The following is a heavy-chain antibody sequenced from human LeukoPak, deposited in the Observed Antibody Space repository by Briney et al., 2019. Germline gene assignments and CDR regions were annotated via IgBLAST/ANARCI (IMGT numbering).Heavy chain of an antibody. CDR1: GFTFSSYA. CDR3: AIQAIVVAGTTHDF. J-gene: IGHJ4*02. CDR2: ISYDGSNK. Sequence: GRSLRLSCAASGFTFSSYAMHWVRQAPGKGLEWVAVISYDGSNKYYADSVEGRFTISRDNTKNSLYLQMNSLRVEDTAVYYCAIQAIVVAGTTHDFWGQGTLVTVSS. V-gene: IGHV3-30-3*01. D-gene: IGHD6-19*01.